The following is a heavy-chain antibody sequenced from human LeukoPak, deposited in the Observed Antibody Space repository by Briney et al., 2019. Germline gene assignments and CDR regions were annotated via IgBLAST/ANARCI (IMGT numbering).Heavy chain of an antibody. D-gene: IGHD6-19*01. Sequence: SETLSLTCTVSGGSISSYYWSWIRQTPGKGLEWIGYIYYSVTTNYNPSLRSRVAISLDTSKNQFSLKLSSVTAADTAVYYCARGEPAFSSGWYTYYFDYWGQGTLVTVSS. CDR1: GGSISSYY. V-gene: IGHV4-59*01. CDR3: ARGEPAFSSGWYTYYFDY. CDR2: IYYSVTT. J-gene: IGHJ4*02.